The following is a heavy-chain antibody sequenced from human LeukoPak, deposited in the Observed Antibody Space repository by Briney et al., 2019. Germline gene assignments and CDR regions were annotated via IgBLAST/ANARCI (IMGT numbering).Heavy chain of an antibody. V-gene: IGHV4-34*01. CDR2: INHSGST. J-gene: IGHJ4*02. CDR1: GGSFSGYY. Sequence: SETLSLTCAVYGGSFSGYYWSWIRQPPGKGLEWIGEINHSGSTNYNPSLKSRVTISVDTSKNQFSLTLSSVTAADTAVYYCARGPKWLLLGYFDYWGQGTLVTVSP. D-gene: IGHD3-22*01. CDR3: ARGPKWLLLGYFDY.